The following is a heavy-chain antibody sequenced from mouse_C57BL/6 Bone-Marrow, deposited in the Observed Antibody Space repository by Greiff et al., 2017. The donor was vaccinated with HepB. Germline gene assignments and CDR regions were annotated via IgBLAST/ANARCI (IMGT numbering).Heavy chain of an antibody. Sequence: LQESGAELARPGASVKLSCKASGYTFTSYGISWVKQRTGQGLEWIGEIYPRSGNTYYNEKFKGKATLTADKSSSTAYMELRSLTSEDSAVYFCARRGYYWFAYWGQGTLVTVSA. D-gene: IGHD2-3*01. CDR1: GYTFTSYG. CDR3: ARRGYYWFAY. CDR2: IYPRSGNT. V-gene: IGHV1-81*01. J-gene: IGHJ3*01.